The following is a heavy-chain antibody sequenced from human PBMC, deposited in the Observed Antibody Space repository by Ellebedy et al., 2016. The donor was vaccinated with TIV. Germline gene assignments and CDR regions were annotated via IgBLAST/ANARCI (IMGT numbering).Heavy chain of an antibody. CDR1: GFTFSSYS. Sequence: GGSLRLSXAASGFTFSSYSMNWVRQAPGKGLEWVSYISSSSSTIYYADSVKGRFTISRDNAKNSLYLQMNSLRAEDTAVYYCALLRASDSSGYYQSMYYYYYGMDVWGQGTTVTVSS. D-gene: IGHD3-22*01. CDR2: ISSSSSTI. CDR3: ALLRASDSSGYYQSMYYYYYGMDV. V-gene: IGHV3-48*04. J-gene: IGHJ6*02.